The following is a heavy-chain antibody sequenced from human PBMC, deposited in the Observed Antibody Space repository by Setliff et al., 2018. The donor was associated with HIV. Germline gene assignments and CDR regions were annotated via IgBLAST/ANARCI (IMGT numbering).Heavy chain of an antibody. D-gene: IGHD2-15*01. J-gene: IGHJ5*02. CDR3: ARGYCSGGSCYGTNWFDP. CDR1: GGSISSHY. V-gene: IGHV4-59*11. CDR2: IYYSGST. Sequence: NPSETLSLTCTVSGGSISSHYWSWIRQPPGKGLEWIGSIYYSGSTNYNPSLKSRVTISVDTSKNQFSLKLSSVTAADTAVYYCARGYCSGGSCYGTNWFDPWGQGTLVTVSS.